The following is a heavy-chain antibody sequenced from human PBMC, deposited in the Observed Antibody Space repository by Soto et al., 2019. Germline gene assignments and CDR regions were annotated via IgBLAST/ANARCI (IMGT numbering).Heavy chain of an antibody. CDR2: ILPIFGTS. D-gene: IGHD3-22*01. V-gene: IGHV1-69*01. CDR3: ARGWGYDSNYYYCAY. CDR1: GGTFSRHA. J-gene: IGHJ4*02. Sequence: QVQLVQSGAEVRKPGSSVKVSCKASGGTFSRHAISWVRQAPGQGLEWMGGILPIFGTSNHAQKFQGRVTIIADESTSMVYMELSSLRSEDAALYYCARGWGYDSNYYYCAYWGQGTLVIVSS.